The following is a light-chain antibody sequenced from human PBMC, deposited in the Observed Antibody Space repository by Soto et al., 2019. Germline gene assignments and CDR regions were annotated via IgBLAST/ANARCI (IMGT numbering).Light chain of an antibody. CDR2: DAS. CDR3: QQYGGSPHT. J-gene: IGKJ2*01. Sequence: EIVLTQSPGTLSLAPGERATLSCRASQTVSTNYLAWYQQKPGQAPRLVIYDASSRATGIPERFSGSGSRTDVTLTISRLEPEDFAVYYCQQYGGSPHTFGQGTKLEIK. V-gene: IGKV3-20*01. CDR1: QTVSTNY.